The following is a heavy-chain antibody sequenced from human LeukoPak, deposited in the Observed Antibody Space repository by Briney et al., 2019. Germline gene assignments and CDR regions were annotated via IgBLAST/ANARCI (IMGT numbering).Heavy chain of an antibody. CDR3: AKDIWARYYGSGITTIQYYFDY. V-gene: IGHV3-23*01. D-gene: IGHD3-10*01. Sequence: PGGSLRLSCAASGFTFSSYAMSWVRQAPGKGLEWVSAISCSGGSTYYADSVKGRFTISRDNSKNTLYLQMNSLRAEDTAVYYCAKDIWARYYGSGITTIQYYFDYWGQGTLVTVSS. J-gene: IGHJ4*02. CDR1: GFTFSSYA. CDR2: ISCSGGST.